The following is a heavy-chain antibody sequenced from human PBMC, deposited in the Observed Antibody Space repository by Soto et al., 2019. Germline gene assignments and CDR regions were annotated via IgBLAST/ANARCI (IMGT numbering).Heavy chain of an antibody. CDR3: ARGEQYTGRIFDY. CDR2: TYYRSKWYY. CDR1: GDSVSSNSAG. V-gene: IGHV6-1*01. D-gene: IGHD1-26*01. J-gene: IGHJ4*01. Sequence: QTVSLTCAITGDSVSSNSAGCSWVRHSPSRGLEWLGRTYYRSKWYYGYAVSVRGRITINPDTSKNQYYLQLNSVTPEDTAVYFCARGEQYTGRIFDYWGQGTLVTVS.